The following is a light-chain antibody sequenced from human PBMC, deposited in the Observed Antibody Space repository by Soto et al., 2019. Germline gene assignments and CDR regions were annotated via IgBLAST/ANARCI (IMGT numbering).Light chain of an antibody. CDR2: GAS. V-gene: IGKV3-20*01. Sequence: IGLTQALAALALSQGKRTTLPSRASQSVSRYLTWYQQKPGQGPRVLIYGASSRATGIPDRFSGSGSGTDFTLTINRLEPEDFAVYYCQQYGSPPPTFGQGTQVE. J-gene: IGKJ1*01. CDR3: QQYGSPPPT. CDR1: QSVSRY.